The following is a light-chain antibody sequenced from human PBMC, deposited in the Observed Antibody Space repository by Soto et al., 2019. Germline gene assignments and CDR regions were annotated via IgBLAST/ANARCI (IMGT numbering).Light chain of an antibody. Sequence: DIHLTQSPSTLSASVGDSVTITCRASQTISHWLAWYQQKPGKAPKLLIFDASNLENRVQSRFSGSGSGTEFTLTITGLQPDDFATYYCQQYNTYWTXGQGTKVDI. CDR2: DAS. CDR3: QQYNTYWT. J-gene: IGKJ1*01. CDR1: QTISHW. V-gene: IGKV1-5*01.